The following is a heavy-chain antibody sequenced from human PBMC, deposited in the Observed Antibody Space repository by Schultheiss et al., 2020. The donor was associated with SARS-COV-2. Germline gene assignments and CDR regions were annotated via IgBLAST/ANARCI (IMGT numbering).Heavy chain of an antibody. CDR1: GFIFSSYE. CDR3: ASLYYYDSSGYRDWFDP. V-gene: IGHV3-21*01. Sequence: GESLKISCAASGFIFSSYEMNWVRQAPGKGLEWVSSISSSSSYIYYADSVKGRFTISRDNAKNSLYLQMNSLRAEDTAVYYCASLYYYDSSGYRDWFDPWGQGTLVTVSS. CDR2: ISSSSSYI. D-gene: IGHD3-22*01. J-gene: IGHJ5*02.